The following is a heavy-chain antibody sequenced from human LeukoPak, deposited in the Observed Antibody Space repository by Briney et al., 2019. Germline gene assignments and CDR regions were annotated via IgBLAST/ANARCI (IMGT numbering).Heavy chain of an antibody. D-gene: IGHD1-26*01. J-gene: IGHJ3*02. CDR1: GGSLSSYY. CDR3: ARVHSGSYSDAFDI. Sequence: SETLSLTCTVSGGSLSSYYWSWTRQPPGKGLEWIGYIYYSGSTNYNPSLKSRVTISVDTSKNQFSLKLSPVTAADTAVYYCARVHSGSYSDAFDIWGQGTMVTVSS. V-gene: IGHV4-59*01. CDR2: IYYSGST.